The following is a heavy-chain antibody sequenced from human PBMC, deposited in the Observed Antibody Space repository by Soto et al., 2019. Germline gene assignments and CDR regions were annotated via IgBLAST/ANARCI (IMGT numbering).Heavy chain of an antibody. V-gene: IGHV3-23*01. CDR1: GFTFSGYA. CDR2: ISGSGGST. J-gene: IGHJ6*02. CDR3: AKSPDFYYYGMDV. Sequence: GGSLRLSCAASGFTFSGYAMTWVRQAPGKGLEWVSSISGSGGSTYYADSVKGRFTISRDNSKNTVSLQMNSLGADDTAVYYCAKSPDFYYYGMDVWGQGTTVTVSS.